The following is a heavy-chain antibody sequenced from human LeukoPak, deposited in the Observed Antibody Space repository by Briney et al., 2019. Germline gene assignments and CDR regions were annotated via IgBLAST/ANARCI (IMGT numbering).Heavy chain of an antibody. V-gene: IGHV3-30*04. D-gene: IGHD2-15*01. CDR1: GSTFSSYA. Sequence: PGGSLRLSCAASGSTFSSYAMHWVRQAPGKGLEWVAVISYDGSNKYYADSVKGRFTISRDNSKNTLYLQMNSLRAEDTAVYYCAIGDGGTLDYWGQGTLVTVSS. CDR2: ISYDGSNK. CDR3: AIGDGGTLDY. J-gene: IGHJ4*02.